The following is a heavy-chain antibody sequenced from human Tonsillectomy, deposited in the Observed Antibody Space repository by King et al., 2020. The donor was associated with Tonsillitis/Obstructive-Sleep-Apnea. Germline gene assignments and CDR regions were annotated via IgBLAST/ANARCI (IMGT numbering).Heavy chain of an antibody. V-gene: IGHV3-33*01. CDR1: EFTFSGYG. CDR3: VRDRENYRYGSGSYFDL. Sequence: VQLVESGGGVVQPGRSLRLSCAASEFTFSGYGMHWVRQAPGKGLEWVAVIWYDGSNRYYADSVKGRLTISRDNSKNTLYLQMNSLRAEDTAVYYCVRDRENYRYGSGSYFDLWGRGTLVTVSS. CDR2: IWYDGSNR. J-gene: IGHJ2*01. D-gene: IGHD5-18*01.